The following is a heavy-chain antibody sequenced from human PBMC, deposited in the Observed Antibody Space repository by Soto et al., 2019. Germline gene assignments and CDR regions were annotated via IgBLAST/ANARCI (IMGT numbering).Heavy chain of an antibody. D-gene: IGHD4-17*01. CDR1: GFTFSSYS. J-gene: IGHJ1*01. CDR3: AATEHDYGDHFGYFQH. CDR2: ISSSSSYI. Sequence: EVQLVESGGGLVKPGGSLRLSCAASGFTFSSYSMNWVRQAPGKGLEWVSSISSSSSYIYYADSVKGRFTISRDNAKNSLDLQMNSLRAEDMAGYYCAATEHDYGDHFGYFQHCGQGTPVTVSS. V-gene: IGHV3-21*01.